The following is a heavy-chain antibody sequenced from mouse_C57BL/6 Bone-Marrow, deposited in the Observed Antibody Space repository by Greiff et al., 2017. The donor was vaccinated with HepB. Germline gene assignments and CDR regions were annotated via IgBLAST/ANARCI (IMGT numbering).Heavy chain of an antibody. D-gene: IGHD1-1*01. CDR3: ARTDYYGSRENFDY. J-gene: IGHJ2*01. Sequence: VQLVESGAELVRPGASVKLSCKASGYTFTDYYINWVKQRPGQGLEWIARIYPGSGNTYYNEKFKGKATLTAEKSSSTAYMQLSSLTSEDSAVYFCARTDYYGSRENFDYWGQGTTLTVSS. CDR2: IYPGSGNT. CDR1: GYTFTDYY. V-gene: IGHV1-76*01.